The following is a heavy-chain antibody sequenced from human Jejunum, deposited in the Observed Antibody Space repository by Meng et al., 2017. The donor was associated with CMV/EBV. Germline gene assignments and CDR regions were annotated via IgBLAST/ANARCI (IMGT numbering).Heavy chain of an antibody. J-gene: IGHJ4*02. CDR1: GYTFSNHY. V-gene: IGHV1-2*02. D-gene: IGHD3-3*01. CDR3: ARVLWNGYYSSLDY. Sequence: QGQLVQSGGWVKKPGASVKVSCKASGYTFSNHYIHWVRQAPGQGLEWMGWIGPTSGGTKYAQRFQDRVTMIRDTSISTFYMELSSLTFDDTAIYYCARVLWNGYYSSLDYWGQGTLVTVSS. CDR2: IGPTSGGT.